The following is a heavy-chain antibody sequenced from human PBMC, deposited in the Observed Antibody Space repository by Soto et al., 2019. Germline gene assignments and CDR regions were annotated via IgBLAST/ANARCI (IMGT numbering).Heavy chain of an antibody. D-gene: IGHD1-7*01. CDR3: ARALNWNYFYYYYGMDV. V-gene: IGHV1-3*01. J-gene: IGHJ6*02. Sequence: QVQLVQSGAEVKKPGASVKVSCKASGYTFTSYAMHWVRQAPGQRLEWMGWINAGKGNTKYSQKFQGRVTITRDTSASTAYMELSSLRSEDTAVYYCARALNWNYFYYYYGMDVWGQGTTVTVSS. CDR1: GYTFTSYA. CDR2: INAGKGNT.